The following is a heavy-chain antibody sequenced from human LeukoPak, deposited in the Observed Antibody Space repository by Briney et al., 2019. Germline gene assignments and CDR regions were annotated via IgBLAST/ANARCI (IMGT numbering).Heavy chain of an antibody. D-gene: IGHD3-3*01. CDR3: ARSGVFTGYDAFDI. CDR1: GGSISRYY. V-gene: IGHV4-59*08. CDR2: IYYRGST. J-gene: IGHJ3*02. Sequence: SETLSLTCSVIGGSISRYYWSWIRQPPGKGLEWIGYIYYRGSTNYNPSLKSRVTISVDTSKNQYSLKLSSVTAADTAVYYCARSGVFTGYDAFDIWGQGTRVTVSS.